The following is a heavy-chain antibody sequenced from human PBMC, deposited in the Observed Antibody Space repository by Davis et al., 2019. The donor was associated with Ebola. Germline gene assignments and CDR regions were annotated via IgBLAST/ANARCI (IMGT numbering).Heavy chain of an antibody. CDR1: GFTFSSYW. CDR3: ARGPRYCSSTSCYILGFDY. D-gene: IGHD2-2*02. V-gene: IGHV3-74*01. CDR2: INSDGSST. Sequence: GESLKISCAASGFTFSSYWMHWVRQAPGKGLVWVSRINSDGSSTSYADSVKGRFTISRDNSKNTLYLQMNSLRAEDTAVYYCARGPRYCSSTSCYILGFDYWGQGTLVTVSS. J-gene: IGHJ4*02.